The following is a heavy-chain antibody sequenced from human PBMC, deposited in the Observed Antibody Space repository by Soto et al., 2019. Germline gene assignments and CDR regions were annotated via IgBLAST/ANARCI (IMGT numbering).Heavy chain of an antibody. J-gene: IGHJ6*03. V-gene: IGHV1-3*01. CDR1: GYTFTSYA. Sequence: ASVKVSCKASGYTFTSYAMHWVRQAPGQRLEWMGWINAGNGNTKYSQKFQGRVTITRDTSASTAYMELSSLRSEDTAVYYCAREYYDFWSGYSTDYYYYYYMDVWGKVTTVTVSS. CDR3: AREYYDFWSGYSTDYYYYYYMDV. CDR2: INAGNGNT. D-gene: IGHD3-3*01.